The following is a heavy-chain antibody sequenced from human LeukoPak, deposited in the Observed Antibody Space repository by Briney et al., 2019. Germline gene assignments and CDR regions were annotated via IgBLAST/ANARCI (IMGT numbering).Heavy chain of an antibody. CDR1: GFTFSSYA. CDR2: ISGSGGST. V-gene: IGHV3-23*01. D-gene: IGHD3-10*01. J-gene: IGHJ3*01. CDR3: ATASLKRLTPVRGLNDAFNV. Sequence: GGSLRLSCAASGFTFSSYAMSWVRQAPGKGLEWVSGISGSGGSTYYTVSVKGLFTISRDDSKNTLYLQMNSLKPEDTAVYYCATASLKRLTPVRGLNDAFNVWGQGTMVTVSS.